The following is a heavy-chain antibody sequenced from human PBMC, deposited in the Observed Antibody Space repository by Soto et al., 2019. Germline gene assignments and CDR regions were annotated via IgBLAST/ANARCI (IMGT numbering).Heavy chain of an antibody. CDR2: ISGSGGTT. D-gene: IGHD3-22*01. J-gene: IGHJ4*02. V-gene: IGHV3-23*01. CDR1: GFTFSSYA. Sequence: PGGSLKLSCAASGFTFSSYAVSWVRQAPGKGLDWVSAISGSGGTTYSADSVKGRFTISRDNSKNTLYLQMNSLRAEDTAVYYCAKDSGDYYYDSSGYYGFDYWGQGTLVTVSS. CDR3: AKDSGDYYYDSSGYYGFDY.